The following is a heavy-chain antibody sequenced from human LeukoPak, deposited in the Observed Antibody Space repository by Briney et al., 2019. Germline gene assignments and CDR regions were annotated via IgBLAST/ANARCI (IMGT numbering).Heavy chain of an antibody. J-gene: IGHJ4*02. V-gene: IGHV3-23*01. CDR1: GFTFYSYA. D-gene: IGHD1-26*01. Sequence: PGGSLRLSCAASGFTFYSYAMSWVRQAPGKGLEWVSTISGSGSGTYYADSVKGRFTISRDNSKNTLCVQMNSLRAEDTAIYYCAKAISIVGATNFDYWGQGTLVTVSS. CDR2: ISGSGSGT. CDR3: AKAISIVGATNFDY.